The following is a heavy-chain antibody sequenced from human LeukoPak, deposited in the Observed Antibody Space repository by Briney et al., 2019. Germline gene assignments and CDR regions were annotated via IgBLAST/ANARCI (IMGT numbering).Heavy chain of an antibody. D-gene: IGHD6-19*01. CDR1: GGSISNYY. V-gene: IGHV4-59*08. J-gene: IGHJ5*02. CDR2: IYYTGSP. Sequence: SETLSLTCAVSGGSISNYYWSWIRQPPGKGLECIGYIYYTGSPTYNPSLKSRVTISVDSSKNQFSLRLSSVTAADTAVYYCARLSTTSGWYSWFDPWGQGTLVTVSS. CDR3: ARLSTTSGWYSWFDP.